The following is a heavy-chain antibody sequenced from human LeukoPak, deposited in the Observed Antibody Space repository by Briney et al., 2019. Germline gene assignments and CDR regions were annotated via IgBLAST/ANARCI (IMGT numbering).Heavy chain of an antibody. J-gene: IGHJ4*02. CDR1: GGSISSGDYY. CDR2: IYYSGST. CDR3: ARVGYDSSGYLTIDY. Sequence: SETLSLTCTVSGGSISSGDYYWSWIRQPPGKGLEWIGYIYYSGSTYYNPSLKSRVTISVDASKNQFSLKLSSVTAADTAVYYCARVGYDSSGYLTIDYWGQGTLVTVSS. D-gene: IGHD3-22*01. V-gene: IGHV4-30-4*01.